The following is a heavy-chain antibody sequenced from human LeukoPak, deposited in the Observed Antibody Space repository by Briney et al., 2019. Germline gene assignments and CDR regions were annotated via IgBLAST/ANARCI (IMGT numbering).Heavy chain of an antibody. V-gene: IGHV3-30-3*01. CDR2: ISYDGSNK. CDR1: GFTFSSYV. CDR3: ARDIYYDSSGYYGSVY. Sequence: GGSLRLSCAASGFTFSSYVMHWVRQAPGKGLEWVAVISYDGSNKYYADSVKGRFTISRDNAKNSLYLQMNSLRAEDTAVYYCARDIYYDSSGYYGSVYWGQGTLVTVSS. D-gene: IGHD3-22*01. J-gene: IGHJ4*02.